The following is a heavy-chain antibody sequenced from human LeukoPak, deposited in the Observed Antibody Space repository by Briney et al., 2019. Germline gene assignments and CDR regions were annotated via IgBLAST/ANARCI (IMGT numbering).Heavy chain of an antibody. CDR2: ISYDGSNK. CDR3: VRDRYRMVRGVIITGWFDP. Sequence: GGSLRLSCAASGFTFSSYAMHWVRQAPGKGLEWVAVISYDGSNKYYADSVKGRFTISRDNSKNTLYLQMNSLRAEDTAVYYCVRDRYRMVRGVIITGWFDPWGQGTLVTVSS. V-gene: IGHV3-30*04. D-gene: IGHD3-10*01. CDR1: GFTFSSYA. J-gene: IGHJ5*02.